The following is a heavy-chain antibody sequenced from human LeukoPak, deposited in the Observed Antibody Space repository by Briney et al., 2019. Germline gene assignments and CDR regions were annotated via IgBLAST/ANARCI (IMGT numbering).Heavy chain of an antibody. Sequence: GXXLRLSCAASGFTFRSYAMSWVRQAPGKGVEWVSAISGSGGSTYYADSVKGRFNICRENSNNKVYLQMDSLRAEDTAVYYCAKDPRGWLHYYFDYWGQGTLVTVSS. D-gene: IGHD5-24*01. CDR1: GFTFRSYA. CDR2: ISGSGGST. V-gene: IGHV3-23*01. J-gene: IGHJ4*02. CDR3: AKDPRGWLHYYFDY.